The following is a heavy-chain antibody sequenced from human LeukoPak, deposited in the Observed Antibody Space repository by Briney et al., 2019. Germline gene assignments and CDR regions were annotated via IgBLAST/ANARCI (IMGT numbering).Heavy chain of an antibody. V-gene: IGHV3-15*01. CDR2: IKSKTDGGTT. J-gene: IGHJ4*02. CDR1: GFTFSNAW. CDR3: AKQISRGVLDY. D-gene: IGHD3-10*01. Sequence: GGSLRLSCAASGFTFSNAWMSWVRQAPGKGLEWVGRIKSKTDGGTTDYAAPVKGRFTISRDDSKNTLYLQMNSLKTEDTAVYYCAKQISRGVLDYWGQGTLVTVSS.